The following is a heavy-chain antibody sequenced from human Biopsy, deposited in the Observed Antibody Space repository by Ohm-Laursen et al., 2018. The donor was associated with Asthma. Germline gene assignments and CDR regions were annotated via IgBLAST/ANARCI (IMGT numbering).Heavy chain of an antibody. Sequence: ASVKVSCKASGYPFTDYSVHRVRQAPGQGLEWMGRIDPNSGGTNYAQKFLGRVTMTRDTSVNTAFMVLSRLRSDDTAVYYCARIKIRIGAGTDRYFDLWGRGTLVTVSS. D-gene: IGHD3-16*01. CDR3: ARIKIRIGAGTDRYFDL. CDR1: GYPFTDYS. J-gene: IGHJ2*01. CDR2: IDPNSGGT. V-gene: IGHV1-2*06.